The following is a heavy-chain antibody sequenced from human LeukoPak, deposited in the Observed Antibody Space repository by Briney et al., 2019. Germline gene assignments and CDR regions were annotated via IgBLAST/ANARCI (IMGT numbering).Heavy chain of an antibody. V-gene: IGHV4-4*07. Sequence: PSETLSLTLIVSVGSLSSYLWSWIRQPAGKGLEWIGRIYTSGSTNYNPSLKSRVTMSVDTSKNQFSLKLSSVTAADTAVYYCARDSYGDYALVGAFDIWGQGTMVTVSS. CDR3: ARDSYGDYALVGAFDI. CDR1: VGSLSSYL. D-gene: IGHD4-17*01. J-gene: IGHJ3*02. CDR2: IYTSGST.